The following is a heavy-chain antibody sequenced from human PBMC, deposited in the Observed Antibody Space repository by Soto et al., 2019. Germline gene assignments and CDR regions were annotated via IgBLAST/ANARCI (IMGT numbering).Heavy chain of an antibody. J-gene: IGHJ4*02. CDR1: GYLISSGYY. CDR2: IDYSGKT. D-gene: IGHD3-22*01. Sequence: SETLSLTCSVYGYLISSGYYWGWVRQTPGKGLEWRGSIDYSGKTYKNPSLKRRVSAAVDPYQHQFSINLRFVTAADTAVYFCARDLISGYDSYYFDYWGQGTLVTVSS. V-gene: IGHV4-38-2*02. CDR3: ARDLISGYDSYYFDY.